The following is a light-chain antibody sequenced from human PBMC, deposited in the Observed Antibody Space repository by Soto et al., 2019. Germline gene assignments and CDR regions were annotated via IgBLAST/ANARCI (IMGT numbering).Light chain of an antibody. V-gene: IGLV1-40*01. CDR2: ANT. Sequence: QSVLTQPPSVSGAPGQTVTISCTGNSSNIGAGFDVHWYQQLPGAAPKLLIYANTDRPSGVPARFSGSKSVTSASLAITVLQPEDEADYFCLSYDTSLRGVFGGGTKLTVL. CDR3: LSYDTSLRGV. J-gene: IGLJ2*01. CDR1: SSNIGAGFD.